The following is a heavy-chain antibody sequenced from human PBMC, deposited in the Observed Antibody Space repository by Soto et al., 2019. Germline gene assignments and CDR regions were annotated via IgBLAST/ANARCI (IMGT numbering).Heavy chain of an antibody. J-gene: IGHJ4*02. CDR3: GRLEGLATLSYYFDY. Sequence: SETLSLTCAVYGGSFGGYYWSWVRQPPGKGLEWIGEINHSGSTNYNPSLKSRVTISVDTSKNQFSLKLMSLTAADTAVYYCGRLEGLATLSYYFDYWGQGALVTVSS. CDR1: GGSFGGYY. CDR2: INHSGST. V-gene: IGHV4-34*01. D-gene: IGHD3-9*01.